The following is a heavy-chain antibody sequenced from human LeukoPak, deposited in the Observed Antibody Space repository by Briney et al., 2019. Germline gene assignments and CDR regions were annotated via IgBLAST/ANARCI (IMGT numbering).Heavy chain of an antibody. D-gene: IGHD1-26*01. CDR3: ARDRRVGALDY. Sequence: GGSLRLSCAASGFTFSSYSMNWVRQAPGKGLEWVSYISSSSTIYYADSVKGRFTISRDNAKNSLYLQMNSLRAEDTAVYYCARDRRVGALDYWGQGTLVTVSS. J-gene: IGHJ4*02. V-gene: IGHV3-48*04. CDR2: ISSSSTI. CDR1: GFTFSSYS.